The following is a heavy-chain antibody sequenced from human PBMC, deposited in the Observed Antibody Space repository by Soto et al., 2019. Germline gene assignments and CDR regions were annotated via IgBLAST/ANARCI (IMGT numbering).Heavy chain of an antibody. CDR3: ARAPDLMELWFVDY. Sequence: PSETLSLTCTVSGGSISSYYWSWIRQPPGKGLEWIGEINHSGSTNYNPSLKSRVTISVDTSKNQFSLKLSSVTAADTAVYYCARAPDLMELWFVDYWGQGTLVTVSS. V-gene: IGHV4-34*01. CDR2: INHSGST. J-gene: IGHJ4*02. CDR1: GGSISSYY. D-gene: IGHD3-10*01.